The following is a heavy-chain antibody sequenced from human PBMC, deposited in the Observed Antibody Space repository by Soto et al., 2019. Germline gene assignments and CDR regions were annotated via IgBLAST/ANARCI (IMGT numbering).Heavy chain of an antibody. CDR3: ARGSSYDILTGFSYYGMDV. J-gene: IGHJ6*02. V-gene: IGHV3-23*01. Sequence: GGSLRLSCAASGFTFSSYAMSWVRQAPGKGLEWVSAISGSGGSTYYADSVKGRFTISSDNAKNSLYLQMNSLRAEDTAVYYCARGSSYDILTGFSYYGMDVWGQGTTVTVSS. CDR1: GFTFSSYA. CDR2: ISGSGGST. D-gene: IGHD3-9*01.